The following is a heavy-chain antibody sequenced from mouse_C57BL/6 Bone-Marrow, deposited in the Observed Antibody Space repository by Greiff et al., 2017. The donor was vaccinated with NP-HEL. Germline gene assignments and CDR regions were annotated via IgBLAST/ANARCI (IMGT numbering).Heavy chain of an antibody. J-gene: IGHJ3*01. Sequence: QVQLQQSGPELVKPGASVKISCKASGYAFSSSWMNWVKQRPGKGLEWIGRIYPGDGDTNYNGKFKGKATLTADKSSSTAYMQLSSLTSEDSAVYFCARRDYDYDEGPFAYWGQGTLVTVSA. CDR2: IYPGDGDT. CDR3: ARRDYDYDEGPFAY. CDR1: GYAFSSSW. V-gene: IGHV1-82*01. D-gene: IGHD2-4*01.